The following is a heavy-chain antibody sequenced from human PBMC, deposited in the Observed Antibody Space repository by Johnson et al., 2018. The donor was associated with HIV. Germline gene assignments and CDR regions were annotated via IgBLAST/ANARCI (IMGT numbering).Heavy chain of an antibody. CDR2: IYSGGST. D-gene: IGHD4-17*01. J-gene: IGHJ3*02. Sequence: VQLVESGGGLIQPGGSLRLSCAASGFTVSSNYMSWVRQAPGKGLEWVSVIYSGGSTYYADSVKGRFTISRDNSKNTLYLQMNSLRAEDTAVYYCATLGGTVTTRAIAQPHLSHSNTAIVIDAFDIWGQGTMVTVSS. CDR3: ATLGGTVTTRAIAQPHLSHSNTAIVIDAFDI. CDR1: GFTVSSNY. V-gene: IGHV3-53*01.